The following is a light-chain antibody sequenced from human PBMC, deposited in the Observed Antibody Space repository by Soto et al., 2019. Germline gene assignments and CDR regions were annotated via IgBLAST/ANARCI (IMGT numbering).Light chain of an antibody. CDR1: QSVSSN. J-gene: IGKJ4*01. Sequence: EIVITQSPAPLSVTPGEGATLSCRASQSVSSNLAWYQQKPGQAPRLLVYAASTRATGIPARFRGSGSGTEFTLTITSLQSEDFAVYYCQQYNNWPPLTFGGGTKVEIK. V-gene: IGKV3-15*01. CDR3: QQYNNWPPLT. CDR2: AAS.